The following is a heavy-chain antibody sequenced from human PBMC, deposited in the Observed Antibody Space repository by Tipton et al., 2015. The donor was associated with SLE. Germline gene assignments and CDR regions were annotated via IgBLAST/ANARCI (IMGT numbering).Heavy chain of an antibody. J-gene: IGHJ4*02. CDR3: ARALQNYFDY. CDR2: IYYSGST. V-gene: IGHV4-31*03. Sequence: TLSLTCTVSGGSISSGGYYWSWIRQHPGKGLEWIGYIYYSGSTYYNPSLKSRVTISIDTSKNQFSLKLSSVTAADTAVHYCARALQNYFDYWGQGTLVTVSS. CDR1: GGSISSGGYY.